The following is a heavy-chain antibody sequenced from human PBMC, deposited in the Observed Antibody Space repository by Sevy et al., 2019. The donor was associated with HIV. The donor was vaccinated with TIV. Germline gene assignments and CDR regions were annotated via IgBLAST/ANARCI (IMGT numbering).Heavy chain of an antibody. CDR1: GGSISSYY. J-gene: IGHJ4*02. CDR3: ARVGRISYYDSSGYFDY. Sequence: SETLSLTCTVSGGSISSYYWSWIQQPPGKGLEWIGYIYNSGSTNYNPSLKSRLTISVDTSKNQFSLKLSSVTAADTAVYYCARVGRISYYDSSGYFDYWGQGTLVTVSS. CDR2: IYNSGST. V-gene: IGHV4-59*01. D-gene: IGHD3-22*01.